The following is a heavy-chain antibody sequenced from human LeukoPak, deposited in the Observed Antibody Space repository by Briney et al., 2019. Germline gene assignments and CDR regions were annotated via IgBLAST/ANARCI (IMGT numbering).Heavy chain of an antibody. CDR2: ISSSSSYI. CDR1: GFTFSSYS. CDR3: ARDRGEVFDP. J-gene: IGHJ5*02. Sequence: GGSLRLSCAASGFTFSSYSMNWVRQAPGKGLEGVSSISSSSSYIYYADSVKGRFTISRDNAKNSLYLQMNSLRAEDTAVYYCARDRGEVFDPWGQGTLVTVSS. D-gene: IGHD4-17*01. V-gene: IGHV3-21*01.